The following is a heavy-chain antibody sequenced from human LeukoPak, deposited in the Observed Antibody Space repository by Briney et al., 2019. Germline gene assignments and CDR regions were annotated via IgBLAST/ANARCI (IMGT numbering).Heavy chain of an antibody. J-gene: IGHJ4*02. CDR1: GGSFSGDY. V-gene: IGHV4-34*01. CDR2: INHSGIT. CDR3: AKAPGWPAGRSGSLLY. Sequence: SETLSLTCAVYGGSFSGDYWIWICQTPEKGLEWIGEINHSGITNYNPSFKSRVAISVDTSKNQFSLKLSSVTAADTAIYYCAKAPGWPAGRSGSLLYWGQGTLVTVSS. D-gene: IGHD1-26*01.